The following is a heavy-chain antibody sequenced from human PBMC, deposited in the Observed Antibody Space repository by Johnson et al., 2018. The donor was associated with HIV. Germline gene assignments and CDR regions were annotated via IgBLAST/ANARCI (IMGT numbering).Heavy chain of an antibody. V-gene: IGHV3-30*03. CDR1: GFTFSSFG. J-gene: IGHJ3*02. CDR3: ARATMSYKVWLQLSAAFDI. Sequence: QVQLVESGGGVVQPGRSLRLSCAASGFTFSSFGMHWVRQAPGKGLEWVAVISYDGSNKYYVDSVKGRFTISRDNAKNSLYLQMNSLRAEDTAVYYCARATMSYKVWLQLSAAFDIWGQGTMVTVSS. D-gene: IGHD5-24*01. CDR2: ISYDGSNK.